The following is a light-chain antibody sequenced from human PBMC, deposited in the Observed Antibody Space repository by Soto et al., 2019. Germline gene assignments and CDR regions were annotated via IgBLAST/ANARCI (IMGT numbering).Light chain of an antibody. CDR3: AAWDDSLNGYV. J-gene: IGLJ1*01. V-gene: IGLV1-44*01. Sequence: QSVLTQPPSASGTPGQRVTVSCSGSSSNIGSHTVNWYQQLPGTAPKLLIYLNNQRPSGVPDRFSGSKSGTSASLAISGLQSEDEADYYRAAWDDSLNGYVFGTGTKLTVL. CDR1: SSNIGSHT. CDR2: LNN.